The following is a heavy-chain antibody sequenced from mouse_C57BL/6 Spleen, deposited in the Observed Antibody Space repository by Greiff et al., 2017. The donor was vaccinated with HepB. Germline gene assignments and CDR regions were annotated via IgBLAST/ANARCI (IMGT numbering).Heavy chain of an antibody. Sequence: EVKLMESGEGLVKPGGSLKLSCAASGFTFSSYAMSWVRQTPEKRLEWVAYISSGGDYIYYADTVKGRFTISRDNARNTLYLQMSSLKSEDTAMYYCTRVGYGSSYDAMDYWGQGTSVTVSS. CDR2: ISSGGDYI. J-gene: IGHJ4*01. CDR1: GFTFSSYA. CDR3: TRVGYGSSYDAMDY. D-gene: IGHD1-1*01. V-gene: IGHV5-9-1*02.